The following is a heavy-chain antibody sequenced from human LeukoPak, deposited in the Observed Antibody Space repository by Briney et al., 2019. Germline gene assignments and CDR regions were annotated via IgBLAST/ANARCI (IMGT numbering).Heavy chain of an antibody. D-gene: IGHD3-3*01. CDR2: IYYSGST. CDR3: ARHDRNYDFWSGSPIDY. Sequence: SETLSLTCTVSGGSISSSSYYWGWIRQPPGKGLEWIGSIYYSGSTYYNPSLKSRVTISVDTSKNQFSLKLSSVTAADTAVYYCARHDRNYDFWSGSPIDYWGQGTLVTDSS. CDR1: GGSISSSSYY. J-gene: IGHJ4*02. V-gene: IGHV4-39*01.